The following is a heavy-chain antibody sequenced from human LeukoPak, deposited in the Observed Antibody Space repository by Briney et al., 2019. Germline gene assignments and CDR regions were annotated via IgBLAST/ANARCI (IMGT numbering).Heavy chain of an antibody. CDR3: ARAGTTTDFDY. D-gene: IGHD1-1*01. J-gene: IGHJ4*02. Sequence: ASVKVSCKASGYTFTGYYMHWVRQAPGQGLEWMGWINAGNGNTKYSQKFQGRVTITRDTSASTAYMELSSLRSEDTAVYYCARAGTTTDFDYWGQGTLVTVSS. V-gene: IGHV1-3*01. CDR1: GYTFTGYY. CDR2: INAGNGNT.